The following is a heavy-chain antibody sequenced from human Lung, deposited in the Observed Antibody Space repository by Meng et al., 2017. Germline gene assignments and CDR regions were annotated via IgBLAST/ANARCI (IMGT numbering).Heavy chain of an antibody. D-gene: IGHD4-11*01. CDR2: INHSGST. CDR1: GGSFSDYY. V-gene: IGHV4-34*01. CDR3: ARGPTTMAHDFDY. J-gene: IGHJ4*02. Sequence: VQLRQGCAGLLKPSEALSLTCVVPGGSFSDYYWSWIRQPPGKGLEWIGEINHSGSTNYNPSLESRATISVDTSQNNLSLKLSSVLAADSAVYYCARGPTTMAHDFDYWGQGTLVTVSS.